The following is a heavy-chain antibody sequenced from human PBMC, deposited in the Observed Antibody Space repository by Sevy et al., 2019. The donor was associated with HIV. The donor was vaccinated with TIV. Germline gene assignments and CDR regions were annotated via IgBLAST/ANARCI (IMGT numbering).Heavy chain of an antibody. D-gene: IGHD3-22*01. CDR2: IYYRGST. V-gene: IGHV4-39*01. J-gene: IGHJ4*02. CDR1: GGSISSSSYY. Sequence: SETLSLTCTVSGGSISSSSYYWGWIRQPPGKGLEWIGSIYYRGSTYYNPSLKSRVTISVDTSKNQFSLKLSSVTAADTAVYYCARHRGGAGYYYDSSGPTLTDYWGQGTLVTVSS. CDR3: ARHRGGAGYYYDSSGPTLTDY.